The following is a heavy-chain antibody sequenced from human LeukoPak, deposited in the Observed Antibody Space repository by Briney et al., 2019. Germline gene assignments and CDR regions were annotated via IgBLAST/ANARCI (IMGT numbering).Heavy chain of an antibody. CDR3: ARGRSNWNDESAFDI. D-gene: IGHD1-1*01. CDR1: GFTFSSYS. J-gene: IGHJ3*02. Sequence: GGSLRLSCAASGFTFSSYSMNRVRQAPGKGLEWVSSISSSSSYIYYADSVKGRFTISRDNAKNSLYLQMNSLRAEDTAVYYCARGRSNWNDESAFDIWGQGTMVTVSS. CDR2: ISSSSSYI. V-gene: IGHV3-21*01.